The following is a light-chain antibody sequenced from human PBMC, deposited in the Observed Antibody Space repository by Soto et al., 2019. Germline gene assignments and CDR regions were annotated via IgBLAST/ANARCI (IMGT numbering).Light chain of an antibody. Sequence: DIVFSQSPGTLSLSPAARATLCCTASQNSNSRYLAWYQQKPGQSPRLLIYGASSRATGIPDRFSGSGSGTDFTLTISRLEPEDFAVYSCQQYGSSPLTFGGGTKVDIK. J-gene: IGKJ4*01. CDR2: GAS. CDR3: QQYGSSPLT. CDR1: QNSNSRY. V-gene: IGKV3-20*01.